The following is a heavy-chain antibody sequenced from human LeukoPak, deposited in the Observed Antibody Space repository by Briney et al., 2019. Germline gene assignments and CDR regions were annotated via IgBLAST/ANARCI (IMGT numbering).Heavy chain of an antibody. CDR1: GFTFSSYW. D-gene: IGHD3-9*01. CDR2: IKQDGSEK. J-gene: IGHJ6*04. Sequence: PGGSLRLSCAASGFTFSSYWMSWVRQAPGKGLEWVANIKQDGSEKYYADSVKGRFTISRDNAKNSLYLQMNSLRAEDTAVYYCARVSWVDRDRPLVLRYFDWSLPSYYYYGMDVWGKGTTVTVSS. CDR3: ARVSWVDRDRPLVLRYFDWSLPSYYYYGMDV. V-gene: IGHV3-7*03.